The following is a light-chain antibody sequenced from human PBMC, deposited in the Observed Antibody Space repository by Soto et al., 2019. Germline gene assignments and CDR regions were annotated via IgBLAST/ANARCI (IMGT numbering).Light chain of an antibody. J-gene: IGLJ2*01. Sequence: SYELTQPPSVSVAPGQTARISCGGNNIGSKGVRWYQQRPGQAPVLVVYDDSDRPTGIPERFSGSSSGNTATLTISRVEAGDEADYYCQVWDGADDLVVFGGGTKLTVL. CDR3: QVWDGADDLVV. V-gene: IGLV3-21*02. CDR1: NIGSKG. CDR2: DDS.